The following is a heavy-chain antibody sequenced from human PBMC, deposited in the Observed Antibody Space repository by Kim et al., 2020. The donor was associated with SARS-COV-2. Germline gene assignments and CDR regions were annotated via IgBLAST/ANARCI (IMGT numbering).Heavy chain of an antibody. CDR2: ISGSGGST. D-gene: IGHD3-9*01. CDR1: GFTFSSYA. Sequence: GGSLRLSCAASGFTFSSYAMSWVRQAPGKGLEWVSAISGSGGSTYYADSVKGRFTISRDNSKNTLYLQMNSLRAEDTAVYYCAKDVHDILTGQASGLGRGLFDYWGQGTLVTVSS. V-gene: IGHV3-23*01. CDR3: AKDVHDILTGQASGLGRGLFDY. J-gene: IGHJ4*02.